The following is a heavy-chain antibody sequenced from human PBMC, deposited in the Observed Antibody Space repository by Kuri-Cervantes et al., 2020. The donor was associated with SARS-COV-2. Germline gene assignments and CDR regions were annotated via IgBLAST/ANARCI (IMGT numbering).Heavy chain of an antibody. V-gene: IGHV1-69*13. J-gene: IGHJ5*02. CDR2: IIPIFGTA. CDR1: GGTFSSYA. Sequence: SVKVSCKASGGTFSSYAISWVRQAPGQGLEWMGGIIPIFGTANYAQKFQGRVTITADESTSTAHMELSSLRSEDTAVYYCARDPTYYDFWSGYSRGNWFDPWGQGTLVTVSS. D-gene: IGHD3-3*01. CDR3: ARDPTYYDFWSGYSRGNWFDP.